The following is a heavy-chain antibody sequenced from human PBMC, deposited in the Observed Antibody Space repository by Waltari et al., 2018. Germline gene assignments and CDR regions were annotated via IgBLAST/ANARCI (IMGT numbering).Heavy chain of an antibody. Sequence: EVQLVESGGGLVQPGRSLRLSCTASGFTFGDYALSWVRQAPGKGLEWVGFIRSKAYGGTTEYAASVKGRFTISRDDSKSIAYLQVSSLKTEDTAVYYCTSVLADSSGYYPFFYYGLDVWGQGTTVTVSS. V-gene: IGHV3-49*04. D-gene: IGHD3-22*01. CDR2: IRSKAYGGTT. J-gene: IGHJ6*02. CDR3: TSVLADSSGYYPFFYYGLDV. CDR1: GFTFGDYA.